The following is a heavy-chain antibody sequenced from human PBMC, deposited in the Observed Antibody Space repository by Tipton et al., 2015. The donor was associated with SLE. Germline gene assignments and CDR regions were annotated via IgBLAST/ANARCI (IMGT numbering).Heavy chain of an antibody. CDR2: IYYSGST. CDR3: ARISLTERSAFDI. J-gene: IGHJ3*02. CDR1: GGSISSSSYY. Sequence: TLSLTCTVSGGSISSSSYYWGWIRQPPGKGLEWIGSIYYSGSTYYNPSLKRRVTISVDTSKNQFSLKLSSVTAADTAVYYCARISLTERSAFDIWGQGTMVTVSS. V-gene: IGHV4-39*07.